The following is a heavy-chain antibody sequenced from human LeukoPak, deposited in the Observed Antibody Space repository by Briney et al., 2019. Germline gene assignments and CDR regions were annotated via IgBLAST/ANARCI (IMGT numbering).Heavy chain of an antibody. CDR2: ISSSGSAI. J-gene: IGHJ4*02. D-gene: IGHD3-22*01. V-gene: IGHV3-48*03. CDR3: AREKLSFFDSGGYFDH. CDR1: GLTFSSYE. Sequence: GGSLRLSCAASGLTFSSYEMNWVRQAPGKGLEWVSFISSSGSAIHYADSVRGRFTISRDNAKNSLFLQMSRLRAEDTAVYYCAREKLSFFDSGGYFDHWGQGTLVTVSS.